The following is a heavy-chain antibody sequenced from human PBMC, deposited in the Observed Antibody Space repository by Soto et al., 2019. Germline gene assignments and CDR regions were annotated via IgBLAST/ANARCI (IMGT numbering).Heavy chain of an antibody. CDR2: ISSNGGST. CDR1: GFSFSSYA. CDR3: ARRDGYNFDY. V-gene: IGHV3-64*01. D-gene: IGHD5-12*01. J-gene: IGHJ4*02. Sequence: EVQLVESGGGLVQPGGSLRLSCAASGFSFSSYAMLWVRQAPGKGLEYVSAISSNGGSTYYANSVKGRFTISRDNSKNTLYLQMGSLRAEDMAVYYCARRDGYNFDYWGQGTLVTVSS.